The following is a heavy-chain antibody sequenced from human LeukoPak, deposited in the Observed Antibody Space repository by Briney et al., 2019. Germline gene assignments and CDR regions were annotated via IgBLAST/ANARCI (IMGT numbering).Heavy chain of an antibody. CDR2: IYTSGST. CDR3: ARESRYYDNSGYYWYFDS. D-gene: IGHD3-22*01. CDR1: GGSISSYY. Sequence: TSETLSLTCTVSGGSISSYYWSWIRQPAGKGLEWIGRIYTSGSTNYNPSLKSRVTMSVDTSKNQFSLKLSSVTAADTAVYYCARESRYYDNSGYYWYFDSWGQGTLVTVSS. V-gene: IGHV4-4*07. J-gene: IGHJ4*02.